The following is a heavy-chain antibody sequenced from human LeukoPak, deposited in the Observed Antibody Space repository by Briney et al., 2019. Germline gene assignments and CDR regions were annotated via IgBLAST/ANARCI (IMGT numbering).Heavy chain of an antibody. V-gene: IGHV1-3*01. CDR3: ARDGGGRYETTLLDY. CDR1: GYIFTNYG. CDR2: INAGNGNI. Sequence: GASVKVSCKASGYIFTNYGIHWVRQAPGQRLECMGWINAGNGNIKYSQNFQGRVTFTGDTSASTVYMEFNSLRSEDTAVYYCARDGGGRYETTLLDYWGQGTLVTVSS. D-gene: IGHD2-15*01. J-gene: IGHJ4*02.